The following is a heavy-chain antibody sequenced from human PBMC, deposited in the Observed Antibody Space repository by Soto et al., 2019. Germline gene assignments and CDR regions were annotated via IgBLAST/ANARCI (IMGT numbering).Heavy chain of an antibody. D-gene: IGHD4-17*01. Sequence: QVQLQESGPGLVKPSQTLSLTCTVSGDSISSGGYFWNWIRHHPGKGLEWIGYIFYSGTTFYNPSLKSRLSISVDTSNNEFSLNLSSVTAADTAVYFCARGRLRCRYFDYWGQGALVTVSS. CDR3: ARGRLRCRYFDY. CDR2: IFYSGTT. CDR1: GDSISSGGYF. V-gene: IGHV4-31*03. J-gene: IGHJ4*02.